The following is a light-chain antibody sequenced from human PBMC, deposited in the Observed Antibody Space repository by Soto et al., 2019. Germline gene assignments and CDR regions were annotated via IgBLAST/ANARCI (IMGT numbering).Light chain of an antibody. Sequence: TVLTQSPATLSLSPGERATLSCQASQSIGNSLGWFQQKPGQAPRLLIADAFNRATGIPARFTGSGSGSDFTLTISSLEPEDFGVYYCRQRYNWPLTFGGGTKVEIK. V-gene: IGKV3-11*01. CDR2: DAF. CDR1: QSIGNS. CDR3: RQRYNWPLT. J-gene: IGKJ4*01.